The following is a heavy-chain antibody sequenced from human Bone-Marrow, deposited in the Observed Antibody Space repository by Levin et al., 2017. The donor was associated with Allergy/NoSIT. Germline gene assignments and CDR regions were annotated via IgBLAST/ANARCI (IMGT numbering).Heavy chain of an antibody. J-gene: IGHJ6*02. CDR3: AKGFGHYDFWSGSPLRDYYGMDV. Sequence: PGGSLRLSCAASGFTFSSYAMSWVRQAPGKGLEWVSAISGSGGSTYYADSVKGRFTISRDNSKNTLYLQMNSLRAEDTAVYYCAKGFGHYDFWSGSPLRDYYGMDVWGQGTTVTVSS. CDR2: ISGSGGST. CDR1: GFTFSSYA. V-gene: IGHV3-23*01. D-gene: IGHD3-3*01.